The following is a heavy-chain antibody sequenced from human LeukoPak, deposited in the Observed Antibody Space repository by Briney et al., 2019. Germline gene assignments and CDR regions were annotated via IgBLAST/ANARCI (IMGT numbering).Heavy chain of an antibody. J-gene: IGHJ4*02. CDR3: GRDQTPFY. V-gene: IGHV3-21*01. Sequence: GGSLRLSCAASGFTFSDYNMNWVRQAPGKGLEWVSSISRSSYYIYYTDSVKGRFTISRDNAKSSMWLQMSSLRAEDTAVYYCGRDQTPFYWGQGSLVTVSS. CDR1: GFTFSDYN. CDR2: ISRSSYYI. D-gene: IGHD2-15*01.